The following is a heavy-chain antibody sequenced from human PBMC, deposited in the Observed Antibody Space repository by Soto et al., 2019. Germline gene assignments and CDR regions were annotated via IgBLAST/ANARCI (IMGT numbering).Heavy chain of an antibody. CDR3: ARDKTSSSSEIGGSYYYYGMDV. V-gene: IGHV3-23*01. Sequence: GGSLRLSCAASGFTFSSYAMTWVRQAPGKGLEWVSAISGSGGNTYYADSVKGRFTISRDNSKNTLFFQMNSLRVEDTAVYYCARDKTSSSSEIGGSYYYYGMDVWGQGTTVTVSS. J-gene: IGHJ6*02. D-gene: IGHD6-6*01. CDR2: ISGSGGNT. CDR1: GFTFSSYA.